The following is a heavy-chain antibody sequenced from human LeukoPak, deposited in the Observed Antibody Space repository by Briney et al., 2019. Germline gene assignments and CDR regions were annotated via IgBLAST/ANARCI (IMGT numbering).Heavy chain of an antibody. V-gene: IGHV4-39*01. CDR2: IYYTGSS. Sequence: SETLSLTCTVSGDSISSSLYYWVWSRQPPGKGLEWIGSIYYTGSSYYNPSLKSRVTISVDTSKNQFSLKLSSVTAADTAVYYCARQLDYWGQGTLVTVSS. CDR1: GDSISSSLYY. J-gene: IGHJ4*02. CDR3: ARQLDY.